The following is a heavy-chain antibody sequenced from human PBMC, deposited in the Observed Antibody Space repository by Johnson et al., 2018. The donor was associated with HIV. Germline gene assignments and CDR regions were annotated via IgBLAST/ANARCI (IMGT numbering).Heavy chain of an antibody. CDR2: IYSGGST. V-gene: IGHV3-66*02. CDR3: ARDLPSTMIVVVIQPRDAFDI. Sequence: EQLVESGGGVVQPGGSLRLSCVASGFTVRKGLEWVSVIYSGGSTYYADSVKGRFTISRDNSKNTLYLQMNSLRAEDTAVYYCARDLPSTMIVVVIQPRDAFDIWGQGTMVTVSS. D-gene: IGHD3-22*01. J-gene: IGHJ3*02. CDR1: GFTV.